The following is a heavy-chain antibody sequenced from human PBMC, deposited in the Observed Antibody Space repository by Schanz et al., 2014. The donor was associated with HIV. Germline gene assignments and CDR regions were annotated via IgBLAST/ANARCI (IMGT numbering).Heavy chain of an antibody. J-gene: IGHJ4*02. CDR3: ANEEVPNDY. Sequence: QVQLVESGGGVVQPGRSLRLSCAGSGLTFSSYGMHWVRQAPGKGLEWVADIRYDGSDKYYADSVKGRFTISRDNSKNTLYLQMNSLRVEDTAVYYCANEEVPNDYWGQGTLVTVSS. CDR1: GLTFSSYG. V-gene: IGHV3-33*06. CDR2: IRYDGSDK.